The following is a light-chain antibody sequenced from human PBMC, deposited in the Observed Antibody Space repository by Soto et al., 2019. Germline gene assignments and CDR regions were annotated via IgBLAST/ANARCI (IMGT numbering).Light chain of an antibody. J-gene: IGKJ4*01. Sequence: ETVLTQSPATLSLSPGERATLSCRASQSVGSSLAWYQQKPGQAPRLLIYDASNRAAGIPARFSGSGSGTDFTLTISSLEPEDFAVYYCQQRGNWPLTFGGGTKVDIK. V-gene: IGKV3-11*01. CDR2: DAS. CDR1: QSVGSS. CDR3: QQRGNWPLT.